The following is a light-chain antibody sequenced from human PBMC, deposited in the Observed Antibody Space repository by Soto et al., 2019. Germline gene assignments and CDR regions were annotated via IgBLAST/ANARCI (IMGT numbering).Light chain of an antibody. J-gene: IGKJ3*01. CDR1: QNIGIY. CDR2: AAS. Sequence: DIQMTQSPSSLSASVGDRVTITCRASQNIGIYLNWYQQEPGKAPKLLIYAASTLQSGVPLRFSGSGSGTDFTLSIGSLHPADFATYFCQQSYSTPFTFGPGTKVDIK. V-gene: IGKV1-39*01. CDR3: QQSYSTPFT.